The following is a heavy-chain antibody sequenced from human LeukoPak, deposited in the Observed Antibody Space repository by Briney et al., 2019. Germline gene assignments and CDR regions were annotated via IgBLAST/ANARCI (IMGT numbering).Heavy chain of an antibody. CDR3: ARERGAVAWPGYYYYGMDV. V-gene: IGHV3-30*14. CDR1: GFTFSSYT. Sequence: GRSLRLSCAASGFTFSSYTMHWVRQAPGQGLEWVAVISYDGSNKYYADSVKGRFTISGDTSKNTLYLQMNSLRAEDTAVYYCARERGAVAWPGYYYYGMDVWGQGTTVTVSS. CDR2: ISYDGSNK. J-gene: IGHJ6*02. D-gene: IGHD6-19*01.